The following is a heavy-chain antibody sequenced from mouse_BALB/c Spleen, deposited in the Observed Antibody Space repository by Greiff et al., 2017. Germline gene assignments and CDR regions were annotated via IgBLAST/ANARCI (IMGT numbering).Heavy chain of an antibody. D-gene: IGHD3-1*01. CDR1: GFNIKDYY. V-gene: IGHV14-1*02. J-gene: IGHJ3*01. Sequence: VQLKESGAGLVRPGALVKLSCTASGFNIKDYYMHWVKQRPEQGLEWIGWISPENGNTIYDAKFQGRASITADTSSNTAYLQLSSLTSEDTAVFYCASRLGLRTAYWGQGTLVTVSA. CDR3: ASRLGLRTAY. CDR2: ISPENGNT.